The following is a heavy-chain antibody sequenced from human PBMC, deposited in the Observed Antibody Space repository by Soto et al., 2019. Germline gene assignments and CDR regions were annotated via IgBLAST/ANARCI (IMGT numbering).Heavy chain of an antibody. Sequence: ASVKVSCKVSGYTLTELSMHWVRQAPGKGLEWMGGFDPEDGETIYAQKFQGRVTMTEDTSTDTAYMDLSRLRSEDTAVYYCARLAYCGGDCYVFDYWRHGPLVSVSS. D-gene: IGHD2-21*02. CDR3: ARLAYCGGDCYVFDY. CDR1: GYTLTELS. V-gene: IGHV1-24*01. CDR2: FDPEDGET. J-gene: IGHJ4*01.